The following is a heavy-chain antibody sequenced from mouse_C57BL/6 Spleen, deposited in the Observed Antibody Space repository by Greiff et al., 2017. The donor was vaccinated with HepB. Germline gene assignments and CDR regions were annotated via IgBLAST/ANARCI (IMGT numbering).Heavy chain of an antibody. Sequence: EVQLVESGGGLVQPKGSLKLSCAASGFTFNTYAMHWVRQAPGKGLEWVARIRSKSSNYATYYADSVKDRFTISRDDSQSMLYLQMHNLKTEDTAMYYCVREVYYGSSYSYYFDYWGQGTTLTVSS. CDR1: GFTFNTYA. D-gene: IGHD1-1*01. CDR3: VREVYYGSSYSYYFDY. CDR2: IRSKSSNYAT. V-gene: IGHV10-3*01. J-gene: IGHJ2*01.